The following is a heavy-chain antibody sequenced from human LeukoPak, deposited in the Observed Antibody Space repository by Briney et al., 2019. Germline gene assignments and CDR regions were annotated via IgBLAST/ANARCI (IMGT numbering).Heavy chain of an antibody. CDR3: ASLDDYGDYGENGMDV. Sequence: KPGGSLRLSCAASGFTFSSYGMHWVRQAPGKGLEWVAVIWYDGSNKYYADSVKGRFTISRDNSKNTLYLQMNSLRAEDTAVYYCASLDDYGDYGENGMDVWGQGTTVTVSS. CDR1: GFTFSSYG. CDR2: IWYDGSNK. J-gene: IGHJ6*02. D-gene: IGHD4-17*01. V-gene: IGHV3-33*01.